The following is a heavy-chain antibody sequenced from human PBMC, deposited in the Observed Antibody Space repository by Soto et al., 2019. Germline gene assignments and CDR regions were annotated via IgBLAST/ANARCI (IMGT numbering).Heavy chain of an antibody. Sequence: SETLSLTCAVYGGSFSGFYWSWIRQPPGKGLEWIGEINHSGSTNYNPSLKSRVTISADTSKNQFSLQRSSVTAADTAVYYCVSKLGSCTGGSCNWYFDLWGRGTLVTVSS. CDR3: VSKLGSCTGGSCNWYFDL. CDR1: GGSFSGFY. J-gene: IGHJ2*01. V-gene: IGHV4-34*01. CDR2: INHSGST. D-gene: IGHD2-15*01.